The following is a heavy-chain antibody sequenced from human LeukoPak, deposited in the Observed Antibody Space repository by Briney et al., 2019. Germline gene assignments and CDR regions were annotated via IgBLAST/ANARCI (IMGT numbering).Heavy chain of an antibody. CDR1: GFSVSNYY. CDR3: TRGQSYCGADCYSD. J-gene: IGHJ4*02. V-gene: IGHV3-66*01. CDR2: MYTGGGR. Sequence: GGSLRLSCAASGFSVSNYYMSWVRQPPGNGLEWVSVMYTGGGRYYGDSVKGRFTISGDNSKNTVFLQMNSLRVEDTALYHCTRGQSYCGADCYSDWGQGTLVTVSS. D-gene: IGHD2-21*02.